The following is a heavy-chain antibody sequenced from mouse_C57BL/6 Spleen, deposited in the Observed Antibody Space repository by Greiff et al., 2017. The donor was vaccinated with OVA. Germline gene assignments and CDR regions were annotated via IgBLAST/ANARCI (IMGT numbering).Heavy chain of an antibody. V-gene: IGHV14-4*01. J-gene: IGHJ3*01. CDR1: GFNIKDDY. CDR2: IDPENGDT. CDR3: TRGGFAY. Sequence: EVMLVESGAELVRPGASVKLSCTASGFNIKDDYMHWVKQRPEQGLEWIGWIDPENGDTEYASKFQGKATITADTSSNTAYLQLSSLTSEDTAVYYCTRGGFAYWGQGTLVTVSA.